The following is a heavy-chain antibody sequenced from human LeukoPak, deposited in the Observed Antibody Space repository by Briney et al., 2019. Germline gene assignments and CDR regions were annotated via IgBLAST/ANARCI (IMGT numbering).Heavy chain of an antibody. CDR1: GYTFTGYY. V-gene: IGHV1-2*02. CDR3: AREKSMGLDY. Sequence: ASVKASCKASGYTFTGYYMHWVRQAPGQGLEWMGSINPNSGDTDYGQKFQGRVTMTRDTSISTAYMELSRLTSDDTAVYYCAREKSMGLDYWGQGTLVTVSS. J-gene: IGHJ4*02. CDR2: INPNSGDT. D-gene: IGHD1-26*01.